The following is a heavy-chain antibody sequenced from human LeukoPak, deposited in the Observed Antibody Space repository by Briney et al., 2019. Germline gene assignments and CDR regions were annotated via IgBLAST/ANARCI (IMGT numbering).Heavy chain of an antibody. J-gene: IGHJ4*02. V-gene: IGHV3-30-3*02. Sequence: GRSLRLSCAASGFTFSSYAMHWVRQAPGKGLEWVAVISYDGSNKYYADSVKGRFTISRDNSKNTLYLQMNSLRAEDTAVYYCAKNYYYDSSGCIDYWGQGTLVTVSS. CDR2: ISYDGSNK. D-gene: IGHD3-22*01. CDR1: GFTFSSYA. CDR3: AKNYYYDSSGCIDY.